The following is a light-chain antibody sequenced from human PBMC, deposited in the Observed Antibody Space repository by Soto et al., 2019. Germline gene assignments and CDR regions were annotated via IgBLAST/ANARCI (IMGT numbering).Light chain of an antibody. Sequence: DIQMTQSPSTLSASVGDRVTITCRASQRIVRWLAWYQQKPGKAPNVLIYDASTLQTGVPSRFSGSASGTDFNLTIDSLQSDDSATYYCQQYNSYATFGQGTKVDIK. CDR3: QQYNSYAT. J-gene: IGKJ1*01. CDR1: QRIVRW. V-gene: IGKV1-5*01. CDR2: DAS.